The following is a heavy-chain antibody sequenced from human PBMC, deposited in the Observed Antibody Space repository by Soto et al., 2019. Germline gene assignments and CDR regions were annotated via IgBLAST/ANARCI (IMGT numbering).Heavy chain of an antibody. CDR3: ARNEWIDY. CDR1: GVTFSDYT. CDR2: ITSSSTYI. J-gene: IGHJ4*02. V-gene: IGHV3-21*01. Sequence: GGSLRLSCAASGVTFSDYTMNWVRQAPGKGLEWVSSITSSSTYIYYADSVKGRFTISRDNAKYSLYLQMNSLRAEDTAVYFCARNEWIDYWGQGTLVTVSS. D-gene: IGHD2-8*01.